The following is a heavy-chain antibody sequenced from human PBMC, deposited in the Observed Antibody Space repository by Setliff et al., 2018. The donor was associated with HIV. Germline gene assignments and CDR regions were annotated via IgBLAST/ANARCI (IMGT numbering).Heavy chain of an antibody. CDR1: GGAFRTHE. CDR3: ARIPNHSSGFDY. V-gene: IGHV1-69*13. CDR2: IVPILNTG. D-gene: IGHD3-22*01. Sequence: SVKVSCKASGGAFRTHEISWVRKAPGQGLELMGGIVPILNTGNYAPKFQGXVXITADESTTTAYMELSSLRSEDTAVYYCARIPNHSSGFDYWGQGTPVTVSS. J-gene: IGHJ4*02.